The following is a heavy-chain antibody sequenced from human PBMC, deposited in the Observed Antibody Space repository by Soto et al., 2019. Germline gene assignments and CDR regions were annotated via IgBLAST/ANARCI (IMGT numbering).Heavy chain of an antibody. CDR1: GFTVSSNY. CDR2: IYSGGST. V-gene: IGHV3-66*01. D-gene: IGHD2-2*02. J-gene: IGHJ6*03. CDR3: ASDGYCSSTSCYMPYYYYYMDV. Sequence: GGSLRLSCAASGFTVSSNYMSWVRQAPGKGLEWVSVIYSGGSTYYPDSVKGRFTISRDNSKNTLYLQMNSLRAEETAVYYCASDGYCSSTSCYMPYYYYYMDVWGKGTTVTVSS.